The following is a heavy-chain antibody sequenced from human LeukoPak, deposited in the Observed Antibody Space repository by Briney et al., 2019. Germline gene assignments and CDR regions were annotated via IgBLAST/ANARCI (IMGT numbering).Heavy chain of an antibody. CDR1: GGSISSGGYY. Sequence: PSETLSLTCTVSGGSISSGGYYWSWIRQPPGKGLEWIGYIYHSGSTYYNPSLKSRVTISVDRSKNQFSLKLSSVTAADTAVYYCARVYSSGWYGGLFDYWGQGTLVTVSS. V-gene: IGHV4-30-2*01. CDR2: IYHSGST. D-gene: IGHD6-19*01. CDR3: ARVYSSGWYGGLFDY. J-gene: IGHJ4*02.